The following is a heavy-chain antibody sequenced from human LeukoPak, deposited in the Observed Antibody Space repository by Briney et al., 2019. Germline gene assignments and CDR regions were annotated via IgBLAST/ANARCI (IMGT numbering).Heavy chain of an antibody. CDR1: GFTFRNYG. D-gene: IGHD4-17*01. Sequence: GGSLRLSCAASGFTFRNYGIHWVRQAPGKGLEWVAFIRSDGSNQYYADSVKGRFTISRDNSKNTLYLQLNSLRAEDTAVYYCAKNKDYAFDWWGQGTLVTVSS. CDR3: AKNKDYAFDW. J-gene: IGHJ4*02. CDR2: IRSDGSNQ. V-gene: IGHV3-30*02.